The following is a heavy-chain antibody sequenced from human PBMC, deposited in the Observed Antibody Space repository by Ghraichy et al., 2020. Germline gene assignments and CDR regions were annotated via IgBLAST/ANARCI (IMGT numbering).Heavy chain of an antibody. CDR2: ISGSGGNT. Sequence: GGSLRLSCAASGFTFSSYAMSWVRQAPGKGLEWVSAISGSGGNTYYADSVKGRFTFSRDNSKTTLYLQMNSLRAEDTAVYYCAKDVGRGGGSCFHHWGQGTLVTFSS. CDR3: AKDVGRGGGSCFHH. CDR1: GFTFSSYA. D-gene: IGHD2-15*01. J-gene: IGHJ1*01. V-gene: IGHV3-23*01.